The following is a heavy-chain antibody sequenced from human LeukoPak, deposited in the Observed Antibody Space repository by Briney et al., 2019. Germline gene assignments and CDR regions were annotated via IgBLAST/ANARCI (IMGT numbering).Heavy chain of an antibody. V-gene: IGHV1-18*01. CDR2: ISAYNGNT. Sequence: ASVKVSCKVSGYTFTSYGISWVRQAPGQGLEWMGWISAYNGNTNYAQKLQGRVTMTTDTSTSTAYMELRSLRSDDTAVYYCARDYCSGGSCYFDYWGQGTLVTVSS. CDR3: ARDYCSGGSCYFDY. D-gene: IGHD2-15*01. CDR1: GYTFTSYG. J-gene: IGHJ4*02.